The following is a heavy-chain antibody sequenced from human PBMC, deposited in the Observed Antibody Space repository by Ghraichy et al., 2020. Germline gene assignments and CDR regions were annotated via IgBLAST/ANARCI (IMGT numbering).Heavy chain of an antibody. CDR1: GFTFSTYA. V-gene: IGHV3-23*01. CDR3: ARRSLDNTWFFYFDY. D-gene: IGHD3-10*01. Sequence: GSLRLSCAASGFTFSTYAMSWVRQAPGKGLEWVSAISDNTYYVDSVKGRFTISRDNSKNTLYLQMNSLRAEDTAVYYCARRSLDNTWFFYFDYWGQGALVTVSS. J-gene: IGHJ4*02. CDR2: ISDNT.